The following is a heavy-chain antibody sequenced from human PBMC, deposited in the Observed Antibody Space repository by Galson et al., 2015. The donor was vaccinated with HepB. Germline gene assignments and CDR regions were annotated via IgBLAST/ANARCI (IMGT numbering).Heavy chain of an antibody. CDR2: IKQDGSEK. Sequence: SLRLSCAASGFTFSSYWMSWVRQAPGKGLEWVANIKQDGSEKYYVGSVKGRFTISRDNAKNSLYLQMNSLRAEDTAIYCCARDGSFGYHYYYYGMNVWGPGTTVTVSS. V-gene: IGHV3-7*01. J-gene: IGHJ6*02. CDR1: GFTFSSYW. D-gene: IGHD2-15*01. CDR3: ARDGSFGYHYYYYGMNV.